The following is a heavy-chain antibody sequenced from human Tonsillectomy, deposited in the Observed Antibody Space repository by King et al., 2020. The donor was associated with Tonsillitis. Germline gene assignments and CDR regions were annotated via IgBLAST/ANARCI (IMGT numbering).Heavy chain of an antibody. Sequence: VQLVESGGGVVQPGRSLRLSCAASGFTFSSYGMHWVRQAPGKGREWVAVISYDGSNKYYADSVKGRFTISRDNSKNTLYLQMNSLRAEDTAVYYCAEDPGATGGMDVWGQGTTVTVSS. J-gene: IGHJ6*02. V-gene: IGHV3-30*18. CDR1: GFTFSSYG. CDR2: ISYDGSNK. D-gene: IGHD1-26*01. CDR3: AEDPGATGGMDV.